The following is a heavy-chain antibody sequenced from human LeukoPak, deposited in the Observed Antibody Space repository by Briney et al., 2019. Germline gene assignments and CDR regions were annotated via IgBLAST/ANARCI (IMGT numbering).Heavy chain of an antibody. CDR3: ARSGVGYYYDSSGYYPLDY. Sequence: ASVKVSCKASGYTFTNYGISWVRQAPGQGLEWMGWIGPYIGPTNYAQKLQGRVTITTDQSTTTAYMELRSLRSDDTAVYYCARSGVGYYYDSSGYYPLDYWGQGTLVAVSS. D-gene: IGHD3-22*01. V-gene: IGHV1-18*01. CDR1: GYTFTNYG. CDR2: IGPYIGPT. J-gene: IGHJ4*02.